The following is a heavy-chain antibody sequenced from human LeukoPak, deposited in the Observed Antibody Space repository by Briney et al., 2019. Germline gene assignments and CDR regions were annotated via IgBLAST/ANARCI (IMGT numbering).Heavy chain of an antibody. D-gene: IGHD2-15*01. J-gene: IGHJ5*02. Sequence: ASQTLSLTCAISGDSVSSNSAAWNWIRQSPSRGLEWLGRTYYRSKWYNDYAVSVKSRITINPDTSKNQFSLQLNSVTPEDTAVYYCARTTRHCSGGSCYLMNWFDPWGQGTLVTVSS. CDR2: TYYRSKWYN. CDR1: GDSVSSNSAA. V-gene: IGHV6-1*01. CDR3: ARTTRHCSGGSCYLMNWFDP.